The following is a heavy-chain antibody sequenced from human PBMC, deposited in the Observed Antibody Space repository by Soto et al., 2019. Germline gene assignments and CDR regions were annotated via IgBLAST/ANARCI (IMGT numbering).Heavy chain of an antibody. V-gene: IGHV4-34*01. CDR1: GGSFSGYY. Sequence: PSETLSLTCAVYGGSFSGYYWSWIRQPPGEGLEWIGEINHSGSTNYNPSLKSRVTISVDTSKNQFSLKLSSVTAADTAVYYCAREVKVVVAVPYYYYGMDVWGQGTTVTVSS. CDR2: INHSGST. J-gene: IGHJ6*02. D-gene: IGHD2-15*01. CDR3: AREVKVVVAVPYYYYGMDV.